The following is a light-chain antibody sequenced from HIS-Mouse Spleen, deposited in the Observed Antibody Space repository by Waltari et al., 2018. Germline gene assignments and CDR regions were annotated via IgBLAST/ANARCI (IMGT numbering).Light chain of an antibody. V-gene: IGKV3-11*01. CDR1: QSVSNS. CDR3: QQRSNWPLT. J-gene: IGKJ4*01. CDR2: DAS. Sequence: EIVLTQSPATLSLSPGERATLSCRASQSVSNSLAWYQQKPGQAPRLLISDASNRATGIPARFSGSGSGTDFTLTISSLEPEDFAVYYCQQRSNWPLTFGGGTKVEIK.